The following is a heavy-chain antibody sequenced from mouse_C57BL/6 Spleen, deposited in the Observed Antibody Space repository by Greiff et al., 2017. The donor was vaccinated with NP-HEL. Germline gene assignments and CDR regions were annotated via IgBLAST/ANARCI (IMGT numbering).Heavy chain of an antibody. J-gene: IGHJ2*01. V-gene: IGHV1-50*01. CDR1: GYTFTSYW. CDR2: IDPSDSYT. Sequence: QVQLQQPGAELVKPGASVKLSCKASGYTFTSYWMQWVKQRPGQGLEWIGEIDPSDSYTNSNQKFKGKATLTVDTSSSTAYMQLSSLTSEDSGVYYCARERGYWGQGTTLTVSS. CDR3: ARERGY.